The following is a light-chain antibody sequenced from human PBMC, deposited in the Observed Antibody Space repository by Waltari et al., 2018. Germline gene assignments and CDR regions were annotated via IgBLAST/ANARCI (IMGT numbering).Light chain of an antibody. Sequence: EIVMTQSPATLSVSPGERATSSCRASQSVTTNLAWYQQKPGQAPRLLIYEASTRATGIPARFRGSGSGTEFTLTISSLQSEDFAVYYCQQYNRWPPITFGQGTRLEIK. CDR1: QSVTTN. J-gene: IGKJ5*01. CDR3: QQYNRWPPIT. V-gene: IGKV3-15*01. CDR2: EAS.